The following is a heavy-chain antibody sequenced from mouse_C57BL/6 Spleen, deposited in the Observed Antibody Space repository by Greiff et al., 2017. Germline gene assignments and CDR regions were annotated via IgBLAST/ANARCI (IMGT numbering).Heavy chain of an antibody. Sequence: VQLQQSGPELVKPGASVTISCKASGYAFSSSWMNWVKQRPGKGLEWIGRIYPGDGDTNYNGKFKGKATLTADKSSSTAYMQLSSLTSEDSAVYVCARAGSLYAMDHWGQGTSVTVSS. D-gene: IGHD1-1*01. CDR1: GYAFSSSW. CDR2: IYPGDGDT. J-gene: IGHJ4*01. CDR3: ARAGSLYAMDH. V-gene: IGHV1-82*01.